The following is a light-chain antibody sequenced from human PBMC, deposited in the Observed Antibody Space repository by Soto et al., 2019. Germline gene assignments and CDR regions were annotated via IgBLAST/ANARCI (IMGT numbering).Light chain of an antibody. CDR3: QQYGSSIQT. V-gene: IGKV3-20*01. CDR2: GAS. CDR1: QSVGSNY. Sequence: EIVLTQFPGTLSLSPGERATLSCRASQSVGSNYLAWYQQRPGQPPNLLIFGASHRAPDIPDRFSGSGSGTDFTLTISRLEPEDFAVYYCQQYGSSIQTFGQGSTV. J-gene: IGKJ1*01.